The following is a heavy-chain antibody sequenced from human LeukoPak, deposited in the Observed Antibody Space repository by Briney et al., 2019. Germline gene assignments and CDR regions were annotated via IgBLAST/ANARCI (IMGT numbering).Heavy chain of an antibody. CDR3: SSPAHDFDFWSGYYSF. CDR2: VRSKPNNYAT. D-gene: IGHD3-3*01. J-gene: IGHJ4*02. Sequence: GGSLRLSCAASGLIFSDSAMHWVRQASGKGLEWVDHVRSKPNNYATAYAASVKGRFTISRDDSKNTAYLQMNSLKTEGTAVYYCSSPAHDFDFWSGYYSFWGPGILVTVSS. CDR1: GLIFSDSA. V-gene: IGHV3-73*01.